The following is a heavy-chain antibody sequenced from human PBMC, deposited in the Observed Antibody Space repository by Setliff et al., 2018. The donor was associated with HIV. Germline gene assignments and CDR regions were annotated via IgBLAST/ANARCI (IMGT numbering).Heavy chain of an antibody. CDR2: ISAYNGNT. CDR1: GYTFTSYG. J-gene: IGHJ3*02. D-gene: IGHD4-17*01. Sequence: ASVKVSCKASGYTFTSYGISWVRQAPGQGLEWMGWISAYNGNTNYAQKLQGRVTMTTDTSTSTAYMELSRLRSDDTVVYFCAREFTVTPGAFDIRGQGTMVTVSS. V-gene: IGHV1-18*01. CDR3: AREFTVTPGAFDI.